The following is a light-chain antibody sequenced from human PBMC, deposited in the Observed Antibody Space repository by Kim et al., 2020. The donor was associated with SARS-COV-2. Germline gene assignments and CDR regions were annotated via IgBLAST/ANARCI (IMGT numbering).Light chain of an antibody. V-gene: IGKV3-20*01. CDR2: AAS. CDR3: QQYGRSLWT. CDR1: QTISSSY. J-gene: IGKJ1*01. Sequence: EIVLTQSPGTLSLSPGERATLSCRASQTISSSYLAWYQQRPGQAPRLLIYAASTRATDIPDRFIGSGSGTDFTLTISRLEPEDFAVYYCQQYGRSLWTFGQGTKLEI.